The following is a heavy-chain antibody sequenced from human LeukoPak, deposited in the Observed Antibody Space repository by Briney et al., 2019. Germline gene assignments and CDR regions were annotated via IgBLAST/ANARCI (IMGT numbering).Heavy chain of an antibody. CDR2: INHSGST. D-gene: IGHD2-15*01. V-gene: IGHV4-34*01. CDR1: GGSSSGYY. J-gene: IGHJ4*02. Sequence: PSETLSLTCAVYGGSSSGYYWSWIRQPPGKGLEWIGEINHSGSTNYNPSLKSRVTISVDTSKNQFSLKLSSATAADTAVYYCARGLAGYCSGGSCYSGYFDYWGQGTLVTVSS. CDR3: ARGLAGYCSGGSCYSGYFDY.